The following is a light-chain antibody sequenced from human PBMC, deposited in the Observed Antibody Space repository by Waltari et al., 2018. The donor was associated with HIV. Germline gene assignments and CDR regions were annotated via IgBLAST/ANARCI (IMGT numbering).Light chain of an antibody. CDR1: SSDVGCYYL. Sequence: QSALTQPASVSGSPGQSIPISCTGTSSDVGCYYLVSWYQQHPGKAPKLMIYEVSKRPSGVSNRFSGSKSGNTASLTISGLQAEDEADYYCCSYAGSSTFVVFGGGTKLTVL. CDR3: CSYAGSSTFVV. CDR2: EVS. V-gene: IGLV2-23*02. J-gene: IGLJ2*01.